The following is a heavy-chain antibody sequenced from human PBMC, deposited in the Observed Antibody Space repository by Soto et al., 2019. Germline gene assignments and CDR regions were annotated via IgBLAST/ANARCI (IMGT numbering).Heavy chain of an antibody. CDR1: CGSIISYY. V-gene: IGHV4-4*07. D-gene: IGHD3-22*01. J-gene: IGHJ3*02. Sequence: KSSETLSLTCTFSCGSIISYYWSWIRQPAGKGLEWIGRIYTSGSTNYNPSLKSRVTMSVDTSKNQFSLKLSSVTAADTAVYYCGKGGVTMIDPDAFDIWGQGTMVTVSS. CDR3: GKGGVTMIDPDAFDI. CDR2: IYTSGST.